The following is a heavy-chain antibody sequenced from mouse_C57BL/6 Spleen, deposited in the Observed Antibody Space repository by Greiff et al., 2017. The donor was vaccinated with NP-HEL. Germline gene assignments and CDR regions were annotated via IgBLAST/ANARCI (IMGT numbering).Heavy chain of an antibody. CDR2: INPGSGGT. D-gene: IGHD2-2*01. CDR1: GYAFTNSL. V-gene: IGHV1-54*01. Sequence: QVQLQQSGAELVRPGTSVKVSCKASGYAFTNSLIEWVKQRPGQGLEWIGVINPGSGGTNYNEKFKGKATLTADKSSSTAYMQLSSLTSEDAAVYFCAREGEWFLDYWGQGTTLTVSS. J-gene: IGHJ2*01. CDR3: AREGEWFLDY.